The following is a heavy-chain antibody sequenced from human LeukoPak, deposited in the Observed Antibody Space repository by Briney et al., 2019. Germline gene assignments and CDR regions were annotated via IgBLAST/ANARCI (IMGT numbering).Heavy chain of an antibody. CDR2: SDPEDGET. Sequence: GASVKVSCKVSGSTLSDLSIHWVRQAPGKGFEDVGGSDPEDGETFHAQNFQGRITMTEDTSIDTAYMELSSLRSEDTAVYYCVTDRARQFWYFDLWGRGTLVTVSS. V-gene: IGHV1-24*01. CDR1: GSTLSDLS. CDR3: VTDRARQFWYFDL. J-gene: IGHJ2*01. D-gene: IGHD4-11*01.